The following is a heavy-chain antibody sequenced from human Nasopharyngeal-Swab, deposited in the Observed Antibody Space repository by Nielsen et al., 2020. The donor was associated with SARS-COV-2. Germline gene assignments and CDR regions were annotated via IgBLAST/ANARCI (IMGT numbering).Heavy chain of an antibody. Sequence: WIRQPPGKGVEWLGFTRRKDFGGTTEYAASVKGRFIISRDDSRSIAYLQINSLKTEDTAVYYCTRESCSDGNCYWGDYFDLWGQGTLITVSS. V-gene: IGHV3-49*02. CDR2: TRRKDFGGTT. J-gene: IGHJ4*02. D-gene: IGHD2-15*01. CDR3: TRESCSDGNCYWGDYFDL.